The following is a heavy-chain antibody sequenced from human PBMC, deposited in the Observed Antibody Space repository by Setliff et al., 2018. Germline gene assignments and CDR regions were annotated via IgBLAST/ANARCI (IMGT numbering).Heavy chain of an antibody. D-gene: IGHD3-22*01. CDR3: ARDRIAPHYYDSSGYYYFDY. Sequence: GGSLRLSCAASGFTFDDYGMSWVRQAPGKGLEWVSGINWNGGSTCYADSVKGRFAISRDNAKNSLYLQMNSLRAEDTALYYCARDRIAPHYYDSSGYYYFDYWGQGTTVTVSS. CDR2: INWNGGST. V-gene: IGHV3-20*04. J-gene: IGHJ4*03. CDR1: GFTFDDYG.